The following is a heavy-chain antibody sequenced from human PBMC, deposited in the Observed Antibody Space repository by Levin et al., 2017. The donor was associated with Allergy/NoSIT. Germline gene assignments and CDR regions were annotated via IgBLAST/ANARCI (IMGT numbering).Heavy chain of an antibody. CDR3: ARGSSSSWPSPVDY. CDR2: INTNTGNP. D-gene: IGHD6-13*01. V-gene: IGHV7-4-1*02. Sequence: NPGESLKISCKASGYTFTSYAMNWVRQAPGQGLEWMGWINTNTGNPTYAQGFTGRFVFSLDTSVSTAYLQISSLKAEDTAVYYCARGSSSSWPSPVDYWGQGTLVTVSS. J-gene: IGHJ4*02. CDR1: GYTFTSYA.